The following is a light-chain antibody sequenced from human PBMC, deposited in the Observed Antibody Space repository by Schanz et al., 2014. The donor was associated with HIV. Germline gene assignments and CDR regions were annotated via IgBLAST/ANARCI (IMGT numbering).Light chain of an antibody. J-gene: IGLJ2*01. CDR3: CSDTRTGPLI. CDR1: SSDVGAYNS. Sequence: QSALTQPPSASGSPGQSVTFSCTGTSSDVGAYNSVSWYQQEPGKAPKLLIYEVSDRPSGIPDRFSGSKSGNTASLTISGLQAEDKADYFCCSDTRTGPLIFGGGTKLTVL. CDR2: EVS. V-gene: IGLV2-18*02.